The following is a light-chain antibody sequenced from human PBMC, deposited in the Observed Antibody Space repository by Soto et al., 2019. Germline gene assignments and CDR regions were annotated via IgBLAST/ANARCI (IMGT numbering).Light chain of an antibody. CDR3: CSYTDIALDVV. CDR1: SSDIGDYDY. Sequence: QSALTQPASVSGSPGQSITISCTGTSSDIGDYDYVSWYQQIPGKAPKLLIFDVTHRPSGVSDRFSGSKSGNTASLTISGVRPEDEADYYCCSYTDIALDVVFGGGTKLTVL. J-gene: IGLJ2*01. CDR2: DVT. V-gene: IGLV2-14*03.